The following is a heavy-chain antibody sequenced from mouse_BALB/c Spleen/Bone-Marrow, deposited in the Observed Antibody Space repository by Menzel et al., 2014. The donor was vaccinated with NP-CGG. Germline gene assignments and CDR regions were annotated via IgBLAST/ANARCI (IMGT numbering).Heavy chain of an antibody. J-gene: IGHJ4*01. CDR1: GLNIKDTY. Sequence: VQLQQSGAEPVKPGASVKLSCTASGLNIKDTYMFWVKQRPDQGLEWIGRIDPAIINTKYDPKFQGKATIAADTSSNTTYLQLSSLTSEDPAVDYCARYRYYGSGDAMDYWGQGTSVTVSS. D-gene: IGHD1-1*01. CDR3: ARYRYYGSGDAMDY. CDR2: IDPAIINT. V-gene: IGHV14-3*02.